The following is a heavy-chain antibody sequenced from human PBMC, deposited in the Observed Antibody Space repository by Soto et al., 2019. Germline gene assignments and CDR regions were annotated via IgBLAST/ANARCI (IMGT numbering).Heavy chain of an antibody. V-gene: IGHV3-30*18. J-gene: IGHJ1*01. D-gene: IGHD5-12*01. CDR1: GITFSSHG. Sequence: QVQLVESGGGVVQPGRSLRLSCEASGITFSSHGMHWVRQAPGKGLEWVAVISYHGSGKYYADSVKGRFTISSDNSNNMLYRQMNSLRAEDSAVYYCAKDRRGHRDGYNFGEYFHHWGQGTLVTVSS. CDR3: AKDRRGHRDGYNFGEYFHH. CDR2: ISYHGSGK.